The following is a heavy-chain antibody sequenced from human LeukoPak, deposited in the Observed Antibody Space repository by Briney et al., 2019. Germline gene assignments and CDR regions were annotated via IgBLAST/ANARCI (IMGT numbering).Heavy chain of an antibody. CDR2: IYYSGST. CDR3: ANGGYCSSTSCYPNWFDP. CDR1: GGSISSYY. Sequence: PSETLTLTCTVSGGSISSYYWSWIRQPPGKGLEWIGYIYYSGSTNYNPSLKSRVTISVDTSKIQFSLKLRSVTAADTAVYYCANGGYCSSTSCYPNWFDPWGQGTLVTVSS. J-gene: IGHJ5*02. V-gene: IGHV4-59*01. D-gene: IGHD2-2*01.